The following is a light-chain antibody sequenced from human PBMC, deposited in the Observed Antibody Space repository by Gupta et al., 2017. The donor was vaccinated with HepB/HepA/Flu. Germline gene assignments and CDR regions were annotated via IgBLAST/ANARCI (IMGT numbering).Light chain of an antibody. CDR2: SNN. CDR1: SSNIGTNT. J-gene: IGLJ3*02. V-gene: IGLV1-44*01. CDR3: AAWDDSLTGWV. Sequence: QSVLTQPPSASGTPGQGVTISCSGSSSNIGTNTINWYQQLPGTAPKLFIYSNNQRPSGVPDRISGSKSGTSASLAISGLQSEDEADHYCAAWDDSLTGWVFGGGTKLTVL.